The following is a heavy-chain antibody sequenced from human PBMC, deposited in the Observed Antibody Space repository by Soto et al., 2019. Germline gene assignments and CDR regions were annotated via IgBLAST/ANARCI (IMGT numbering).Heavy chain of an antibody. CDR2: INSDGSST. D-gene: IGHD3-22*01. J-gene: IGHJ5*02. CDR1: GFTFSSNW. Sequence: PGGSLRPSCEASGFTFSSNWMHWARQAPGKGLVWVSRINSDGSSTIYADSVKGRFTISRDNAKNPLYLQMNSLRAEDTAVYSCARGSHYYDSSGYSGFDPWGQGTLVTVSS. CDR3: ARGSHYYDSSGYSGFDP. V-gene: IGHV3-74*01.